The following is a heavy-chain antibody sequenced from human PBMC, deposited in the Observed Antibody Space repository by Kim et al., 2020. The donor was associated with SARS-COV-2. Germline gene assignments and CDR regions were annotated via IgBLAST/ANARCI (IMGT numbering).Heavy chain of an antibody. J-gene: IGHJ4*02. Sequence: GGSLRLSCAASGFTFSSYWMSWVRQAPGKGLEWVANIKQDGSEKYYVDSVKGRFTISRNNAKNSLYLQMNSLRAEDTAVYYCARDYGNYDILTGYYYYFDYWGQGTLVTVSS. CDR3: ARDYGNYDILTGYYYYFDY. CDR2: IKQDGSEK. D-gene: IGHD3-9*01. CDR1: GFTFSSYW. V-gene: IGHV3-7*03.